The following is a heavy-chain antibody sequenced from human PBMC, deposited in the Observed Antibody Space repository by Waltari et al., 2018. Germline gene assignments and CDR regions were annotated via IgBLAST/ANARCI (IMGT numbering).Heavy chain of an antibody. D-gene: IGHD5-12*01. V-gene: IGHV4-34*01. Sequence: QVQLQQWGAGLLKPSETLSLTCGVRGGSFSSYYWSWIRQSPGKGREWIGEINHAGNIHYNPSFKSRVTMSIDTARNQCSLEVKSVIAADTAVYARISGLDYATPMWGLGTVVTVSS. J-gene: IGHJ3*01. CDR2: INHAGNI. CDR3: ISGLDYATPM. CDR1: GGSFSSYY.